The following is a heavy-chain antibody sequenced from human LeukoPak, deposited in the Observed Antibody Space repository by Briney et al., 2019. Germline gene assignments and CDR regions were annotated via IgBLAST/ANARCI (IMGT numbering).Heavy chain of an antibody. V-gene: IGHV4-59*08. D-gene: IGHD1-26*01. CDR1: GGSISSYY. CDR2: IYYSGGT. J-gene: IGHJ4*02. CDR3: ARLGFSNSGSYLAPSDY. Sequence: SETLSLTCTVSGGSISSYYWSWTRQPPGKGLEWIGYIYYSGGTNYNPSLKSRATISVDTSKNQFSLKLSSVTAADTAVYYCARLGFSNSGSYLAPSDYWGQGTLVTVSS.